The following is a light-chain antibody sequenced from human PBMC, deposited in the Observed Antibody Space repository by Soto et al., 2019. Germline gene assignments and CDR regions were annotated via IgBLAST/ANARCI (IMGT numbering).Light chain of an antibody. CDR1: QSISDT. Sequence: EIVMTQSPATLSVSPVGRATLSFRASQSISDTLAWYQQKPGQAPRLLIYSASRGATGFPARFSGSGSGTDFPLTISRLEPEDFAVYYCQQYGGSPRTFGQGTKV. J-gene: IGKJ1*01. CDR3: QQYGGSPRT. V-gene: IGKV3-15*01. CDR2: SAS.